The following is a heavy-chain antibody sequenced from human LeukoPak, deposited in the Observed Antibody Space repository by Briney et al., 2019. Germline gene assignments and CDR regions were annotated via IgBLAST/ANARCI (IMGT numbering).Heavy chain of an antibody. J-gene: IGHJ5*02. CDR2: IIPIFGTA. CDR3: ASVETVTTGWFDP. V-gene: IGHV1-69*06. Sequence: ASVKVSCKASGGTFSSYAISWVRQAPGQGLEWMGGIIPIFGTANYAQKFQGRVTITADKSTSTAYMELSSLRSEDTAVYYCASVETVTTGWFDPWGQGTLVTVSS. CDR1: GGTFSSYA. D-gene: IGHD4-17*01.